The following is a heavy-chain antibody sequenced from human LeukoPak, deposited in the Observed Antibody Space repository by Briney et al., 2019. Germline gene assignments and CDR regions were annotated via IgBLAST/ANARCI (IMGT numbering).Heavy chain of an antibody. D-gene: IGHD5-12*01. CDR3: ARVKEASAFDI. CDR1: GFTFSNYW. CDR2: INSDGNST. Sequence: GGSLRLSCAASGFTFSNYWIHWVRQAPGKGLVWVSRINSDGNSTSYADSVKGRFTISRDNAKNTLYLQMNSLRAEDTAVYYCARVKEASAFDIWGQGTMITVSS. V-gene: IGHV3-74*01. J-gene: IGHJ3*02.